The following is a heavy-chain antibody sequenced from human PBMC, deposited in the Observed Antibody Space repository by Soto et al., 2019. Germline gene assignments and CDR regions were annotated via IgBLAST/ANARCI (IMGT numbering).Heavy chain of an antibody. D-gene: IGHD5-18*01. CDR2: INPSGGST. J-gene: IGHJ4*02. CDR3: ARRRGYSYDFDY. CDR1: GYIFTSYY. Sequence: ASVKVSCKASGYIFTSYYMHWVRQAPGQGPEWMGLINPSGGSTKYAQKFQGRVTMTRDTSTSTVYMELSSLRSEDTAVYYCARRRGYSYDFDYWGQGTLVTVSS. V-gene: IGHV1-46*01.